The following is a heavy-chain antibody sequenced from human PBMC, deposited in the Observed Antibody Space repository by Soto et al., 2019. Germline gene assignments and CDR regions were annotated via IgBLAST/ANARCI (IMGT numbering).Heavy chain of an antibody. CDR1: GGSISSGGYY. J-gene: IGHJ3*02. D-gene: IGHD7-27*01. CDR3: ARDLSRWGDAFDI. CDR2: IYYSGST. Sequence: PSETLSLTCTVSGGSISSGGYYWSWIRQHPGKGLEWIGYIYYSGSTYYNPSLKSRVTISVDTSKNQFSLKLSSVTAADTAVYYCARDLSRWGDAFDIWGQGTMVTVS. V-gene: IGHV4-31*03.